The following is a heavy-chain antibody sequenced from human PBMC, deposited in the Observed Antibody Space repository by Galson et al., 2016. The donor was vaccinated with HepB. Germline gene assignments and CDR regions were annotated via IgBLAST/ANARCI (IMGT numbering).Heavy chain of an antibody. V-gene: IGHV1-8*01. J-gene: IGHJ5*02. CDR1: GYTFTSYD. CDR3: ARARRITIFGVVFMTWFDR. Sequence: SVKVSCKASGYTFTSYDINWVRQATGQGLEWMGWMNPNSGNTGYAQKFQGRVTMTRNTSISTAYMELSSLRTEDTAVYYCARARRITIFGVVFMTWFDRWGQGALVTVSA. CDR2: MNPNSGNT. D-gene: IGHD3-3*01.